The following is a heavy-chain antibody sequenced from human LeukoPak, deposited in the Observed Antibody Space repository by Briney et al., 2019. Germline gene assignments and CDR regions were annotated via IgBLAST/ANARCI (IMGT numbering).Heavy chain of an antibody. CDR2: VNPSGGGT. CDR3: TRSVRNGHFDY. Sequence: ASVKVSCKASGYTFTTYYMHWVRQAPGQGLEWMGVVNPSGGGTSYSQMFQGRLTMTRDMSTSTVYMELSSLRFEDTAVYFCTRSVRNGHFDYWGQGTLVTVSS. CDR1: GYTFTTYY. D-gene: IGHD2-8*01. V-gene: IGHV1-46*01. J-gene: IGHJ4*02.